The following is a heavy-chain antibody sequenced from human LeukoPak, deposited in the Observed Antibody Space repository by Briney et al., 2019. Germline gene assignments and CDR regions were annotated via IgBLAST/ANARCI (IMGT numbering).Heavy chain of an antibody. V-gene: IGHV3-48*03. D-gene: IGHD2-21*01. CDR1: GFTFSSYE. CDR2: ISSSGSTI. Sequence: PGGSLRLSCAASGFTFSSYEMNWVRQAPGKGLEWVSYISSSGSTIYYADSVKGRFTISRDNAKNSLYLQMNSLRAEDTAVYYCARGTEDIVVVSYYYYMDVWGKGTTVTISS. CDR3: ARGTEDIVVVSYYYYMDV. J-gene: IGHJ6*03.